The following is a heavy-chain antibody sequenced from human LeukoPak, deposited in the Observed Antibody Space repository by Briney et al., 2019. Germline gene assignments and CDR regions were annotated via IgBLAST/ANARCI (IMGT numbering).Heavy chain of an antibody. V-gene: IGHV3-23*03. J-gene: IGHJ4*02. CDR3: ASHSYQLLRKD. D-gene: IGHD2-2*01. CDR1: GFTFSSYA. Sequence: GGSLRLSCAASGFTFSSYAMHWVRQAPGKGLEWVSVIYSGGSTYYADSVKGRFTISRDNSKNTLYLQMNSLRAEDTAVYYCASHSYQLLRKDWGQGTLVTVSS. CDR2: IYSGGST.